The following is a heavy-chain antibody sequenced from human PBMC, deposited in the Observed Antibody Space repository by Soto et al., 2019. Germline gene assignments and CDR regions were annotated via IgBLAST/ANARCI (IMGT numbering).Heavy chain of an antibody. CDR2: IHYSGET. Sequence: SETLSLTCTVSGASISSYYWSWIRQPPGNGLEWIAYIHYSGETNQNPSLRSRVAISVDTSKNQFSLKLHSVTAADTAVYYCARHLNSGTYPLDHWGRGTLVTVSS. CDR1: GASISSYY. J-gene: IGHJ4*02. CDR3: ARHLNSGTYPLDH. D-gene: IGHD3-10*01. V-gene: IGHV4-59*08.